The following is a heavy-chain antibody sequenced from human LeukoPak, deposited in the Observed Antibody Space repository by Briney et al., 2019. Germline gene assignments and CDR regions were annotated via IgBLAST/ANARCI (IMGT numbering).Heavy chain of an antibody. Sequence: SVKVSCKASGGTFSSYAISWVRQAPGQGLEWMGGIIPIFGTANYAQKFQGRVTITADESTSTAYMELSSLRSEDTAVYYCARDHDEYSTAWAGYWGQGTLVTVSS. CDR2: IIPIFGTA. CDR1: GGTFSSYA. V-gene: IGHV1-69*01. CDR3: ARDHDEYSTAWAGY. D-gene: IGHD2-8*02. J-gene: IGHJ4*02.